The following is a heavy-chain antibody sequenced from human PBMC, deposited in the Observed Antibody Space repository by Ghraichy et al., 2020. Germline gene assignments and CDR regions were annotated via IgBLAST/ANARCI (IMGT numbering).Heavy chain of an antibody. V-gene: IGHV1-24*01. CDR1: GYTLTELS. CDR2: FDPEDGET. Sequence: ASVKVSCKVSGYTLTELSMHWVRQAPGKGLEWMGGFDPEDGETIYAQKFQGRVTMTEDTSTDTAYMELSSLRSEDTAVYYCASVLRFLEWSSPPDYWGQGTLVTVSS. CDR3: ASVLRFLEWSSPPDY. D-gene: IGHD3-3*01. J-gene: IGHJ4*02.